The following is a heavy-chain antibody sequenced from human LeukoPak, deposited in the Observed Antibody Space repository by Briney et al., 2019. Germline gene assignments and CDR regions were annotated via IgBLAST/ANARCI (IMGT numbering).Heavy chain of an antibody. V-gene: IGHV3-21*01. CDR1: GFTFSSYA. CDR3: ARVFNDGYIALDY. J-gene: IGHJ4*02. Sequence: GGSLRLSCAASGFTFSSYAMSWVRQAPGKGLEWFSSISSSSSYIYYADSVKGRFTISRDNAKNSLYLQMNSLRAEDTAVYYCARVFNDGYIALDYWGQGTLVTVSS. D-gene: IGHD5-24*01. CDR2: ISSSSSYI.